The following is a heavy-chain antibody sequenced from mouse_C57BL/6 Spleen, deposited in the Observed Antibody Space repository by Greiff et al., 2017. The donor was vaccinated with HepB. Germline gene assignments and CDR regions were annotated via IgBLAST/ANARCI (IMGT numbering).Heavy chain of an antibody. D-gene: IGHD2-5*01. CDR2: IYPGDGDT. Sequence: QVQLQQSGPELVKPGASVKISCKASGYAFSSSWMNWVKQRPGKGLEWIGRIYPGDGDTNYNGKFKGKATLTADKSSSTAYMPLSSLTSEDSAVYCCARTDYSNRGYAMDYWGQGTSVTVSS. J-gene: IGHJ4*01. CDR1: GYAFSSSW. V-gene: IGHV1-82*01. CDR3: ARTDYSNRGYAMDY.